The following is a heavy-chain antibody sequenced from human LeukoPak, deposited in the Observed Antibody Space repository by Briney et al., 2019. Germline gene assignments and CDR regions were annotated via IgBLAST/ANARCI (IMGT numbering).Heavy chain of an antibody. V-gene: IGHV3-53*01. CDR1: GLTVGTKY. CDR3: ARVGDHYHWYFDL. Sequence: GGSLRLSCAASGLTVGTKYMNWVRQAPGKGLEWVSILYSGGDTYYADSVKGRFTISRDNSRNTLSLQMNSLRVEDTAVYYCARVGDHYHWYFDLWGRGTLVTVSS. D-gene: IGHD3-10*01. J-gene: IGHJ2*01. CDR2: LYSGGDT.